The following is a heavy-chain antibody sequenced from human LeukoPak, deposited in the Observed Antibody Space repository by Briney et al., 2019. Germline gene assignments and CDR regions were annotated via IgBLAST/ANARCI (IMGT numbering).Heavy chain of an antibody. Sequence: GGSLRLSCAASGFTFSSYEMNWVRQAPGKGREWGSYISSSGSTIYYADSVKGRFTISRDNAKNSLYLQMNSLRAEDTAVYYCARAPDFGDFYYYGMDVWGQGTTVTVSS. CDR2: ISSSGSTI. D-gene: IGHD3-3*01. CDR3: ARAPDFGDFYYYGMDV. CDR1: GFTFSSYE. V-gene: IGHV3-48*03. J-gene: IGHJ6*02.